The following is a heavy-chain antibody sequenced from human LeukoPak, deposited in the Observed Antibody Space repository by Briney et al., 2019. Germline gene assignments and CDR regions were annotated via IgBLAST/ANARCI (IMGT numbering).Heavy chain of an antibody. CDR2: INSDGSST. J-gene: IGHJ4*02. CDR1: GFTFSRYW. CDR3: LRELLDYSDSPPPFDY. D-gene: IGHD3-22*01. Sequence: GGSLRLSCAASGFTFSRYWMHWVRQAPGKGLVWVSRINSDGSSTRYADSVKGRFTISRDNAKNTLYLQMNSLRAEDTAVYYCLRELLDYSDSPPPFDYWGQGTLVTVSS. V-gene: IGHV3-74*01.